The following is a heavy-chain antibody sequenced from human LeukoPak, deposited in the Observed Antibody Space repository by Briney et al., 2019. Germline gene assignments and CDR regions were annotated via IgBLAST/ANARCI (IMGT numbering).Heavy chain of an antibody. CDR1: GGSISSYY. Sequence: PSETLCLTCSVSGGSISSYYWRWIRQPAGKGLEWIGRIYSSGSTNYNPSLKSRVTMSVDTSKNQFSLKLTSVTAADTAVYFCARDRATAIALGASDNWGQGTLVTVSS. CDR2: IYSSGST. J-gene: IGHJ4*02. D-gene: IGHD6-19*01. CDR3: ARDRATAIALGASDN. V-gene: IGHV4-4*07.